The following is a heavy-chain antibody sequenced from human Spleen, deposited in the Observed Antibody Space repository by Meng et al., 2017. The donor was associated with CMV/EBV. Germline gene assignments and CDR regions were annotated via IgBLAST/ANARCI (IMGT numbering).Heavy chain of an antibody. J-gene: IGHJ4*02. Sequence: GGSLRLSCAASGFSFGDYAMHWVRQAPGKGLEWVSGISWNSGNIAYADSVKGRFTISRDNAKKSLYLQINSLKPEDTALYYCARDAHTYCRSGSCFPPFFDYWGQGTLVTVSS. CDR1: GFSFGDYA. CDR3: ARDAHTYCRSGSCFPPFFDY. D-gene: IGHD2-15*01. V-gene: IGHV3-9*01. CDR2: ISWNSGNI.